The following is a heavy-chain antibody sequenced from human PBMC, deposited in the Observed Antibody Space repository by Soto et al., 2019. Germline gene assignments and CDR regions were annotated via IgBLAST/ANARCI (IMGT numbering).Heavy chain of an antibody. CDR3: ARGGGQLAAHFDY. Sequence: QVQLQQWGAGLLKTSETLSLTCAVYGGSFSGYYWSWIRQPPGKGLEWIGEINHSGSTNYNPSLKSRVTISVDTSKNQFSLKLSSVTAADTAVYYCARGGGQLAAHFDYWGQGTLVTVSS. D-gene: IGHD6-6*01. V-gene: IGHV4-34*01. CDR1: GGSFSGYY. CDR2: INHSGST. J-gene: IGHJ4*02.